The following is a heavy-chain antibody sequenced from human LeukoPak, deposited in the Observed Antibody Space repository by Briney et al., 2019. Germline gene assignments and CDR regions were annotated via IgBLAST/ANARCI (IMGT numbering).Heavy chain of an antibody. CDR2: IYHSGST. D-gene: IGHD7-27*01. Sequence: SETLSLTCAVSGGSISSSNWWSWVRQPPGKGLEWIGEIYHSGSTNYNPSLKSRVTISVDKSKNQFSLKLSSVTAADTAVYYCARVSGAESRGVDFGYWGQGTLVTVSS. CDR3: ARVSGAESRGVDFGY. J-gene: IGHJ4*02. CDR1: GGSISSSNW. V-gene: IGHV4-4*02.